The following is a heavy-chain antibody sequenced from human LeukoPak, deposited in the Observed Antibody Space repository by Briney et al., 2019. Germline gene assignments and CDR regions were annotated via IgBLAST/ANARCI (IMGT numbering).Heavy chain of an antibody. CDR3: ARGYFDWLSFDY. Sequence: SETLSLTCTVSGGSISSYYWSWIRQPAGKGLEWIGRIYTSGSTNYNPSLKSRVTMSVDTSNNQFSLKLSSVTAADTAVYYCARGYFDWLSFDYWGQGVLVAVSS. CDR2: IYTSGST. D-gene: IGHD3-9*01. J-gene: IGHJ4*02. CDR1: GGSISSYY. V-gene: IGHV4-4*07.